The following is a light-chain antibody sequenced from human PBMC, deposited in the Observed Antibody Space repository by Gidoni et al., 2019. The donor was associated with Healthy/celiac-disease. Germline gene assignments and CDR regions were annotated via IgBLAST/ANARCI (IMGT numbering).Light chain of an antibody. CDR1: QGISSY. CDR2: AAS. Sequence: IQLTQSPSSLSASVGDRVTITCRASQGISSYLAWYQQKPGKAPKLLIYAASTLQSGVPSRFSGSGSWTDFTLTIISLQPEDFATYYCQQLNSYPLTFGGGTKVEIK. CDR3: QQLNSYPLT. J-gene: IGKJ4*01. V-gene: IGKV1-9*01.